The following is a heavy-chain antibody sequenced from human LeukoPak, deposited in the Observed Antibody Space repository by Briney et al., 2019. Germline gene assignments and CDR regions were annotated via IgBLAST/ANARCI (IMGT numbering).Heavy chain of an antibody. V-gene: IGHV4-59*08. J-gene: IGHJ4*02. CDR1: GGSISSYY. D-gene: IGHD3-10*01. CDR2: IYYSGST. Sequence: SETLSLTCTVSGGSISSYYWSWIRQPPGKGLEWIGYIYYSGSTNYNPSLKSRVTISVDTSKNQFSLKLGSVTAADTAVYYCARHEFVSRYYFDYWGQGTLVTVSS. CDR3: ARHEFVSRYYFDY.